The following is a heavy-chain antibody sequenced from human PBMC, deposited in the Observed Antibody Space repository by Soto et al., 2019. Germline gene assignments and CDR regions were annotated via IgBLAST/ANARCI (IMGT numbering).Heavy chain of an antibody. Sequence: SETLSLTCTVSGGSINSAGHSWGWVRQSPGKGLEWIGYSYHSGSSYYNPSLQSRVTISVDRSKAQFYLTLTSVTPEDTAVYYCARPEHFFMQQLVHDAFGIWGQATMVTLSS. J-gene: IGHJ3*02. D-gene: IGHD6-13*01. CDR2: SYHSGSS. CDR1: GGSINSAGHS. V-gene: IGHV4-30-2*06. CDR3: ARPEHFFMQQLVHDAFGI.